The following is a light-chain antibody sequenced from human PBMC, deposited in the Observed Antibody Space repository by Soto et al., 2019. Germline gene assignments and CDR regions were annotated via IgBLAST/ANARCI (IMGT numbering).Light chain of an antibody. CDR3: SSYTSSRTAV. J-gene: IGLJ2*01. CDR2: EVS. V-gene: IGLV2-14*01. CDR1: SSDVGGYKY. Sequence: QSALTQPASVSGSPGQSITISCTGSSSDVGGYKYVSWYQQYPGKAPKLIIYEVSNRPSGVSNRFSGSKSGNTASLTISGLQAEDEADYYCSSYTSSRTAVFGGGTKLTVL.